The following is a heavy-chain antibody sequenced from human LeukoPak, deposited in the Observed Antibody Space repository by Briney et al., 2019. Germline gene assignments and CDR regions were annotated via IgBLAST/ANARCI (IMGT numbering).Heavy chain of an antibody. CDR1: GYXFNSYY. D-gene: IGHD5-12*01. CDR3: VRRFSGYDFYTLYYFDY. V-gene: IGHV5-51*01. Sequence: GESLKISCNASGYXFNSYYIAWVRQMPGKGLEWTGIIYPDDSDTRYSPSFQGQVTISADKSISTAYLQWSSLKASDTAMYYCVRRFSGYDFYTLYYFDYWGLGTLVTVSS. CDR2: IYPDDSDT. J-gene: IGHJ4*02.